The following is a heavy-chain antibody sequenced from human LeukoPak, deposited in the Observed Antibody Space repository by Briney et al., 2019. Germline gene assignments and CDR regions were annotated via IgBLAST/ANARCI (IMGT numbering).Heavy chain of an antibody. CDR3: ASGGRYSYGSFDY. Sequence: GGSLRLSCAASGFTFSTYTMSWVRQAPGKGLEWVSAISVSGDNTYYADSVKGRLTISRDNSKNTVCLQMNSLRAEDTAVYYCASGGRYSYGSFDYWGQGTLVTVSS. J-gene: IGHJ4*02. CDR1: GFTFSTYT. V-gene: IGHV3-23*01. D-gene: IGHD5-18*01. CDR2: ISVSGDNT.